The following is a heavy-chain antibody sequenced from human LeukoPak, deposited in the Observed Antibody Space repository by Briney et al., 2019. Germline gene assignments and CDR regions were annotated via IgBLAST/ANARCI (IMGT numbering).Heavy chain of an antibody. CDR1: GGSISSGSYY. Sequence: SQTLSLTCTVSGGSISSGSYYWSWIRQPPGKGLEWIGYIYYSGSTNYNPSLKSRVTISVDTSKNQFSLKLSSVTAADTAVYYCARGGYSSGWYQGSAFDYWGQGTLVTVSS. CDR3: ARGGYSSGWYQGSAFDY. J-gene: IGHJ4*02. CDR2: IYYSGST. D-gene: IGHD6-19*01. V-gene: IGHV4-61*01.